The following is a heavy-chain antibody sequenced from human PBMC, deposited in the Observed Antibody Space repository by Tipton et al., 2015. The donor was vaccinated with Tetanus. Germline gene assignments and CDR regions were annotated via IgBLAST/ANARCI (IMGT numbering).Heavy chain of an antibody. CDR1: GFTVSSNY. D-gene: IGHD3-10*01. CDR3: ARGYYYGSGSYYNPPFFDY. V-gene: IGHV3-53*01. Sequence: QLVQSGGGLIQPGGSLRLSCAASGFTVSSNYMSWVRQAPGKGLEWVSVIYSGGSTYYADSVKGRFTIPRDNSKNTLYLQMNSLRAEDTAVYYCARGYYYGSGSYYNPPFFDYWGQGTLVTVSS. CDR2: IYSGGST. J-gene: IGHJ4*02.